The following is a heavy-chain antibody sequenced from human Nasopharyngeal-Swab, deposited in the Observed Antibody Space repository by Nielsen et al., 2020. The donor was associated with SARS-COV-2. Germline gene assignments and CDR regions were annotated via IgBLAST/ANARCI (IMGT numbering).Heavy chain of an antibody. CDR1: GYTLTELS. Sequence: ASVKVSCKVSGYTLTELSMHWVRQAPGKGLEWMGWISVYNADTNYAQKLQGRVSMTTDTSTSTAYMELRSLRSDDTAVYYCARDIEEWLVVPSLSFDYWGQGTLVTVSS. CDR2: ISVYNADT. CDR3: ARDIEEWLVVPSLSFDY. V-gene: IGHV1-18*01. J-gene: IGHJ4*02. D-gene: IGHD3-3*01.